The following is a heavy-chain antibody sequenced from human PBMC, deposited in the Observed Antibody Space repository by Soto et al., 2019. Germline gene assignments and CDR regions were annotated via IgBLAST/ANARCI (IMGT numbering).Heavy chain of an antibody. CDR2: INGDGSSI. CDR1: GFSFNTHW. D-gene: IGHD3-3*01. Sequence: EVRLVESGGGLVQPGGSLRLSCAVSGFSFNTHWMHWVRQTPEKGLVWVARINGDGSSIRYADSVKGRLTIFRDNARNTLYLQMRNVRVEDTGVYFCAADSPHGATVAGDFWGQGTLVTVSS. J-gene: IGHJ4*02. V-gene: IGHV3-74*01. CDR3: AADSPHGATVAGDF.